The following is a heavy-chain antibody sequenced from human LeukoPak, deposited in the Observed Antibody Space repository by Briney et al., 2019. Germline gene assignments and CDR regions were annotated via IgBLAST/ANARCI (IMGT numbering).Heavy chain of an antibody. J-gene: IGHJ4*02. V-gene: IGHV3-23*01. CDR2: ISGSGGDT. CDR1: GFTFRTYE. D-gene: IGHD4-17*01. CDR3: AKDHEAKLHDYGDQFDY. Sequence: PGGSLRLSCAASGFTFRTYEMNWVRQAPGKGLEWVSSISGSGGDTGYADSVKGRFTISRDNSKSTLFLQMSSLRAEDTAIYYCAKDHEAKLHDYGDQFDYWGQGTLVTVSS.